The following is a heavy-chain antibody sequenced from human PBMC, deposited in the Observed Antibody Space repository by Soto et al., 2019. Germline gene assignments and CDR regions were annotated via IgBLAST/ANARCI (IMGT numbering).Heavy chain of an antibody. CDR2: ISWNSGSI. J-gene: IGHJ6*02. CDR1: GFTFDDYA. Sequence: PGGSLRLSCAASGFTFDDYAMHWVRQAPGKGLEWVSGISWNSGSIGYADSVKGRFTISRDNAKNSLYLQMNRLRAEDTAVYYCAKAQALYDSSVNGYYYYGMDVWGQGTTVTVSS. V-gene: IGHV3-9*01. D-gene: IGHD3-22*01. CDR3: AKAQALYDSSVNGYYYYGMDV.